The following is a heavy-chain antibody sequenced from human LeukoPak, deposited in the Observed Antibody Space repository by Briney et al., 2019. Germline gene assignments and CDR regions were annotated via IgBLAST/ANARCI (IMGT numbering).Heavy chain of an antibody. D-gene: IGHD2-15*01. Sequence: PGGSLRLSCAASGFTFSSYEVNWVRRAPGKGLEWVSYISSSGSTIYYADSVKGRFTISRDNAKNSLYQQMNSLRAEDTAVYYCAREIYCSGGSCYERYFDYWGQGTLVTVSS. CDR2: ISSSGSTI. V-gene: IGHV3-48*03. J-gene: IGHJ4*02. CDR3: AREIYCSGGSCYERYFDY. CDR1: GFTFSSYE.